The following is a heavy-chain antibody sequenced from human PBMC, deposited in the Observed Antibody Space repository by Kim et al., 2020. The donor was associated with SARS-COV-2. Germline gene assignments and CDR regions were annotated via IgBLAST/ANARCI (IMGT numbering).Heavy chain of an antibody. CDR3: ARDSVGYNGYFDY. D-gene: IGHD5-12*01. CDR2: IYYSGST. V-gene: IGHV4-59*01. CDR1: GGSISSYY. Sequence: SETLSLTCTVSGGSISSYYWSWIRQPPGKGLEWIGYIYYSGSTNYNPSLKSRVTISVDTSKNQFSLKLSSVTAADTAVYYCARDSVGYNGYFDYWGQGTLVTVSA. J-gene: IGHJ4*02.